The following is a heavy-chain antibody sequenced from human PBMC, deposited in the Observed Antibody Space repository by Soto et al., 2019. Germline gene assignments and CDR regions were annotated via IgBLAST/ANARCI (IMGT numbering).Heavy chain of an antibody. CDR3: ARSYHLWSPYFSFGNQRDN. CDR1: GFTFSGYG. J-gene: IGHJ4*02. V-gene: IGHV3-30*03. D-gene: IGHD3-3*02. CDR2: ISYDETAT. Sequence: QVQLVESGGGVVQPGTSLRLSCAASGFTFSGYGVHWVRQAPGKGLEWVATISYDETATYYSDSVKGRFTISRDNSKNTLFLQMNSLKTEDTAMYYCARSYHLWSPYFSFGNQRDNGGQGTLVAVSS.